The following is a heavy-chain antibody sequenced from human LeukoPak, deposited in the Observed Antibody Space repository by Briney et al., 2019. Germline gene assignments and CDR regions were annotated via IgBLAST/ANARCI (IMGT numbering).Heavy chain of an antibody. CDR3: AKTKSGSYVDAFDI. J-gene: IGHJ3*02. D-gene: IGHD1-26*01. Sequence: GGSLRLSCAASRFTFSNYAMHWVRQAPGKGLEHVSAISSNGGNTHYANSVKGRFTISRDNSKNTLYLQMNSLRAEDTAVYYCAKTKSGSYVDAFDIWGQGTMVTVSS. CDR2: ISSNGGNT. CDR1: RFTFSNYA. V-gene: IGHV3-64*01.